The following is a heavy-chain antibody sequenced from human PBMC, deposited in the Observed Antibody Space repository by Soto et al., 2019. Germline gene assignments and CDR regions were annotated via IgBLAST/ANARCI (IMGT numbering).Heavy chain of an antibody. J-gene: IGHJ4*02. CDR1: GFTFSSYG. D-gene: IGHD3-22*01. CDR3: AKDPTYDSSGYYPGYFDY. Sequence: QVQLVESGGGVVQPGRSLRLSCAASGFTFSSYGMHWVRQAPCKGLEWVAVISYDGSNKYYADSVKGRFTISRDNSKNTLYLQMNSLRAEDTAVYYCAKDPTYDSSGYYPGYFDYWGQGNLVTVSS. V-gene: IGHV3-30*18. CDR2: ISYDGSNK.